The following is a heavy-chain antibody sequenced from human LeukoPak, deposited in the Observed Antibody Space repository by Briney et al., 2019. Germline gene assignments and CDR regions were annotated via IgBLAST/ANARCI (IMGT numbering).Heavy chain of an antibody. CDR2: VNPHSGGT. V-gene: IGHV1-2*02. D-gene: IGHD3-22*01. CDR1: GYTFTDYY. CDR3: ARTDNKYDSRLLFN. J-gene: IGHJ4*02. Sequence: ASVKVSCKASGYTFTDYYIHWVRQAPGHALEWMGWVNPHSGGTNFAQRFRGRVTLTRDTSVTTAYMELNRLESDDTAIYYCARTDNKYDSRLLFNWGQGTQIIVSS.